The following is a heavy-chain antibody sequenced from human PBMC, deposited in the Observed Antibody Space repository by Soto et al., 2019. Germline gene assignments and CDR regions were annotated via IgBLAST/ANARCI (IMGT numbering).Heavy chain of an antibody. Sequence: QVQLVESGGGVVQPGRSLRLSCAASGFTFSSYGMHWVRQAPGKGLEWVAVIWYDGSNKYYADSVKGRFTISRDNSQNPLYLQMNSLRAEDTAVYYCARGDEAGAFDICGQVTMVTVSS. CDR1: GFTFSSYG. CDR3: ARGDEAGAFDI. J-gene: IGHJ3*02. CDR2: IWYDGSNK. V-gene: IGHV3-33*01. D-gene: IGHD6-13*01.